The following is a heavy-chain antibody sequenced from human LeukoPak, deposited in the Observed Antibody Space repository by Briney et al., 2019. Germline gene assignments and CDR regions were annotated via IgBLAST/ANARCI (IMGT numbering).Heavy chain of an antibody. Sequence: GGSLRLSCAASGFTFSSYAMSWVRQAPGKGLEWVSAISGSGGSTYYADSVKGRFTISRDNSKNTPYLQMNSLRAEDTAVYYCAKDPDDYGDYGDWGQGTLVTVSS. CDR1: GFTFSSYA. D-gene: IGHD4-17*01. V-gene: IGHV3-23*01. CDR3: AKDPDDYGDYGD. J-gene: IGHJ4*02. CDR2: ISGSGGST.